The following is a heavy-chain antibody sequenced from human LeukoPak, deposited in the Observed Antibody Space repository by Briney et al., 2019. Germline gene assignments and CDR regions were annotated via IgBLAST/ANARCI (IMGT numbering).Heavy chain of an antibody. Sequence: PGGSLTLSCTGSGFTFGDYAMSWVRQAPGRGLEWVGFIRSKVYGGTTEYAASVKGRFSISRDDSKSIGYLQMNSLKTEDTAVYFCTNVDTPMGLPSGYWGQGTLVTVSS. CDR1: GFTFGDYA. D-gene: IGHD5-18*01. CDR2: IRSKVYGGTT. CDR3: TNVDTPMGLPSGY. V-gene: IGHV3-49*04. J-gene: IGHJ4*02.